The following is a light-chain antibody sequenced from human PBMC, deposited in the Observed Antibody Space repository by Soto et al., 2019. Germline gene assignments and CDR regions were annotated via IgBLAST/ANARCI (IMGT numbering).Light chain of an antibody. CDR3: GSYSSSSTLYV. V-gene: IGLV2-14*03. Sequence: QSALTQPASVSGAPGQSITISCTGTSSDVGGSNYVSWYQQHPGKAHKLMIYDVSNRPSGVSNRFSGYKSGNTASLTISGLQAEDEADYYCGSYSSSSTLYVFGTGTKLTVL. J-gene: IGLJ1*01. CDR2: DVS. CDR1: SSDVGGSNY.